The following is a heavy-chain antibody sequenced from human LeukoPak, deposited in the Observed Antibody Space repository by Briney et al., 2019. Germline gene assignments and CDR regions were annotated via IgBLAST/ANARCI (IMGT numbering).Heavy chain of an antibody. CDR3: AKAKGHDYGDYLDY. Sequence: PGGSLRLSCAASGFTFDDYAMHWVRQAPGKGLEWVSGISGNSGSIGYADSVKGRFTISRDNAKNSLYLQMNSLRAEDTALYYCAKAKGHDYGDYLDYWGQGTLVTVSS. J-gene: IGHJ4*02. CDR2: ISGNSGSI. CDR1: GFTFDDYA. D-gene: IGHD4-17*01. V-gene: IGHV3-9*01.